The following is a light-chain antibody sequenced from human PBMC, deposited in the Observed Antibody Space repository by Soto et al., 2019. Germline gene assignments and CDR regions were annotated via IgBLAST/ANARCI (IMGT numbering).Light chain of an antibody. V-gene: IGKV3-20*01. CDR1: QSVISTY. Sequence: EIVLTQSPGTLSLSPGERATLSCRASQSVISTYLAWYQQKPGQAPRLLIYGASSRATGIPDRFSGSASGTDFTLTINRLEPEDFAIYYCQQYGDSWTFGQGTKLEIK. CDR3: QQYGDSWT. CDR2: GAS. J-gene: IGKJ2*01.